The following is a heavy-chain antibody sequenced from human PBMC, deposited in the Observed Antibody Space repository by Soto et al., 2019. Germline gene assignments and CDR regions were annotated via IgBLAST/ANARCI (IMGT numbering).Heavy chain of an antibody. J-gene: IGHJ4*02. V-gene: IGHV4-59*12. CDR2: IFYSGSA. D-gene: IGHD2-2*01. CDR3: ARDRSYCIRTSCYQHY. Sequence: SETLSLTCTVSGGSISSYYWSWIRQPPGKGLEWIGYIFYSGSANYNPSLKSRVTISVDTSKNQFSLKLNSLYLQMNSLRAEDTAVYYCARDRSYCIRTSCYQHYWGQGTLVTVS. CDR1: GGSISSYY.